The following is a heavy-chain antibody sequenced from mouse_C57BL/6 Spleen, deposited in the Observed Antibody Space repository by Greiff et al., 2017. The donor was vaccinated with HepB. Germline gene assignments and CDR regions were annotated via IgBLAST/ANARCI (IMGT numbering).Heavy chain of an antibody. V-gene: IGHV1-5*01. J-gene: IGHJ4*01. Sequence: VQLQQSGTVLARPGASVKMSCKTSGYTFTSYWMHWVKQRPGQGLEWIGAIYPGNSDTSYNQKFKGKAKLTAVTSASTAYMELSSLTNEDSAVYYCTRRRTYDGYYEYYYAMDYWGQGTSVTVSS. CDR1: GYTFTSYW. D-gene: IGHD2-3*01. CDR2: IYPGNSDT. CDR3: TRRRTYDGYYEYYYAMDY.